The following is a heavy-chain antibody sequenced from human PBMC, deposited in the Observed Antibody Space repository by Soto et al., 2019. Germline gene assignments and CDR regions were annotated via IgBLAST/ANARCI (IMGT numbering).Heavy chain of an antibody. D-gene: IGHD1-26*01. CDR2: IYYSGST. J-gene: IGHJ6*02. CDR1: GGSISSSSYY. V-gene: IGHV4-39*01. CDR3: ASTELQGGDYYYGLDV. Sequence: SETLSLTCSVSGGSISSSSYYRGWIRQPPGKGLEWIGSIYYSGSTYYNPSLKSRVTISVDTSKNQFSLKLSSVTAADTAVYYCASTELQGGDYYYGLDVWGQGTTVTASS.